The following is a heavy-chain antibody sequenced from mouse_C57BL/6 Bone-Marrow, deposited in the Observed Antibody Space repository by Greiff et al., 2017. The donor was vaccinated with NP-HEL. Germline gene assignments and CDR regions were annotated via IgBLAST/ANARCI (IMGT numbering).Heavy chain of an antibody. CDR1: GFSFNTYA. CDR3: VRPDDGSSPGFAY. Sequence: EVQLVESGGGLVQPKGSLKLSCAASGFSFNTYAMNWVRQAPGKGLEWVARIRSKSNNYATYYADSVKDRFTISRDDSESMLYLQMNNLKTEDTAVYYCVRPDDGSSPGFAYWGQGTLVTVSA. CDR2: IRSKSNNYAT. D-gene: IGHD2-3*01. J-gene: IGHJ3*01. V-gene: IGHV10-1*01.